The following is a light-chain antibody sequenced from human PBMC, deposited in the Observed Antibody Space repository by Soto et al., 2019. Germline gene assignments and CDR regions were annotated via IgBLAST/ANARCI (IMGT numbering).Light chain of an antibody. Sequence: QSALTQPASVSGSPGQSITISCTGTSSDVGGYDYVSWYQQHPGKAPKLIIYEVSNRPSGVSNRFSGSKSGNTASLTISGLQAEDEADYYCSSYTTDITLDVFGTGTKLTVL. V-gene: IGLV2-14*01. CDR1: SSDVGGYDY. CDR3: SSYTTDITLDV. CDR2: EVS. J-gene: IGLJ1*01.